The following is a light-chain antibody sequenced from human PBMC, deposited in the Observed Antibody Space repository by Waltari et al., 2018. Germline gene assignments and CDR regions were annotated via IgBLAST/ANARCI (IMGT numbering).Light chain of an antibody. CDR2: DVT. CDR3: SSHTTSSTLV. J-gene: IGLJ2*01. CDR1: SSDVGRYNF. Sequence: QSALTQPASVSGSPGPSITISCTGSSSDVGRYNFVSWYQQHPGKAPNLMIFDVTDRPSGVSDRFSGSKSGNTASLTISGLQPEDEADYYCSSHTTSSTLVFGGGTRVTVL. V-gene: IGLV2-14*03.